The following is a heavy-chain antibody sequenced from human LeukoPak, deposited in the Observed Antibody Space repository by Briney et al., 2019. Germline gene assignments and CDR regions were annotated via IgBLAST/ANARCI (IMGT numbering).Heavy chain of an antibody. CDR3: AKAVRGLGAFDI. CDR1: GYTFTSYG. D-gene: IGHD3-10*01. CDR2: ISAYNGNT. Sequence: ASVKVSCKASGYTFTSYGISWVRQAPGQGLEWMGWISAYNGNTNYAQKLQGRVTMTTDTSTSTAYMELRSLRSDDTAVYYCAKAVRGLGAFDIWGQGTMVTVSS. V-gene: IGHV1-18*01. J-gene: IGHJ3*02.